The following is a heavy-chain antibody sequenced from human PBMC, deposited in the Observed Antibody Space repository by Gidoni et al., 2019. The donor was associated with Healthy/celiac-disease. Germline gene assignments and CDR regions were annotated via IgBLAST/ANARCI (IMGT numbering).Heavy chain of an antibody. CDR2: INHSGST. J-gene: IGHJ4*02. CDR3: ARGRGYKVRGVIRVYFDY. D-gene: IGHD3-10*01. V-gene: IGHV4-34*01. CDR1: GGSFSGSY. Sequence: QVQLQQWGAGLLKPSETLSLTCAVHGGSFSGSYWSWIRQPPGKGREWIGEINHSGSTNYNPSLKSRVTISVDPSKNQFSLKLSSVTAADTAVYYCARGRGYKVRGVIRVYFDYWGQGTLVTVSS.